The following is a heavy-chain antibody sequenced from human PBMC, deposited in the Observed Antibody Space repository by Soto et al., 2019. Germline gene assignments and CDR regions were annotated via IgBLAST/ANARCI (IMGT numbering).Heavy chain of an antibody. V-gene: IGHV4-30-2*01. J-gene: IGHJ4*02. CDR2: IYHSGST. D-gene: IGHD3-3*01. Sequence: QLQLQESGSGLVKPSQTLSLTCTVSGGSISSDSYSWSWIRQPPGKGLEWIGYIYHSGSTYYNPYHKGRVTIPIDRSKNQFSLNLGSVTAADTAVYYCARVGGYDFWSGPFDYWGQGTLVTVSS. CDR1: GGSISSDSYS. CDR3: ARVGGYDFWSGPFDY.